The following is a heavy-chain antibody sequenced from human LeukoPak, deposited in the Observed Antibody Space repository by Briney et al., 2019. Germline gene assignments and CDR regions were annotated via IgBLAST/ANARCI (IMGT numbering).Heavy chain of an antibody. J-gene: IGHJ1*01. D-gene: IGHD2-2*01. V-gene: IGHV3-66*01. CDR3: ARIGPSEDFQH. CDR2: LXSGGTT. Sequence: EGSLRLSCXASGFSVSXXXXXXXXXAXXXXXXXVSVLXSGGTTHYXXSXKXXFTXXXXXXKNTLYLQMNSLRVEDTAVYYCARIGPSEDFQHWGQGTLVSVSS. CDR1: GFSVSXXX.